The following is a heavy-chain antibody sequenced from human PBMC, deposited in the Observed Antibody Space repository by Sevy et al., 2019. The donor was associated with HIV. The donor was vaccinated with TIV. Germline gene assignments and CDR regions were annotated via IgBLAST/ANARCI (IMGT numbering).Heavy chain of an antibody. CDR2: ISYDGSNK. Sequence: GGSLRLSCAASGFTFSSYAMHWVRQAPGKGLEWVAVISYDGSNKYYAHSVKGRFTISRDNSKNTLYLQMNSLRAVDTAVYYCARDFHCSGGSCYSGHEYFQHWGQGTLVTVSS. V-gene: IGHV3-30-3*01. D-gene: IGHD2-15*01. CDR1: GFTFSSYA. J-gene: IGHJ1*01. CDR3: ARDFHCSGGSCYSGHEYFQH.